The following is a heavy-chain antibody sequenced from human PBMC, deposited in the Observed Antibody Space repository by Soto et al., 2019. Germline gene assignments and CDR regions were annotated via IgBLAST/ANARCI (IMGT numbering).Heavy chain of an antibody. V-gene: IGHV2-70*01. Sequence: SGPTLVNPTQTLTLTCTFSGFSLSTSGMCVSWIRQPPGKALEWLALIDWDDDKYYGTSLKTRLTISKDTSKNQVVLTMTNMDPVDTATYYCARITMVRGDIYYYYYGMDVWGQGTTVTVSS. CDR3: ARITMVRGDIYYYYYGMDV. J-gene: IGHJ6*02. D-gene: IGHD3-10*01. CDR1: GFSLSTSGMC. CDR2: IDWDDDK.